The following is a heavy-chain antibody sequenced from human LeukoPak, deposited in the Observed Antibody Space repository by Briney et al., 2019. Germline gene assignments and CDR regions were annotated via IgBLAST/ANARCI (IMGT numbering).Heavy chain of an antibody. D-gene: IGHD2-2*01. CDR3: ARTTPTDCSSTSCFAYYFDY. J-gene: IGHJ4*02. V-gene: IGHV4-4*09. CDR1: GGSISSYY. CDR2: IYTSGST. Sequence: SETLSLTCTVSGGSISSYYWSWIRQPPGKGLEWIGYIYTSGSTNYNPSLKSRVTISVDTSKNQFSLKLSSVTAADTAVYYCARTTPTDCSSTSCFAYYFDYWGQGTLVTVSS.